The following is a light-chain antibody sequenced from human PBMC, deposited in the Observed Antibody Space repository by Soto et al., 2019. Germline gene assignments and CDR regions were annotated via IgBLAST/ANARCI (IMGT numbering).Light chain of an antibody. V-gene: IGLV2-14*01. CDR2: EVS. CDR3: SSYTSISTLYV. Sequence: QSVLTQPASVSGSPGQSITISCTGTNSDVGGYNYVSWYQQHPGKAPELMIYEVSHRPSGVSNRFSGSKSDNTASLTISGPQAEDEADYYCSSYTSISTLYVFGTGTKGTVL. J-gene: IGLJ1*01. CDR1: NSDVGGYNY.